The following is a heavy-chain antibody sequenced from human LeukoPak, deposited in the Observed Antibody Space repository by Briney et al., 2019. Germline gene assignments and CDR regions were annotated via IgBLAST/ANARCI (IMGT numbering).Heavy chain of an antibody. CDR3: AKTSPSSSWYGHYYYYGMDV. D-gene: IGHD6-13*01. J-gene: IGHJ6*02. CDR1: GYTLTSYD. V-gene: IGHV1-8*01. CDR2: MNPNSGNT. Sequence: ASVKVSCKASGYTLTSYDINWVRQATGQGLEWMGWMNPNSGNTGYAQKFQGRVTMTRNTSISTAYMELSSLRSEDTAVYYCAKTSPSSSWYGHYYYYGMDVWGQGTTVTVSS.